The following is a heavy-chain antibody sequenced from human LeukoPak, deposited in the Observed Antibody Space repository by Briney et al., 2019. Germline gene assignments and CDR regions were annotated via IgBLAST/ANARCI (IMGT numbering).Heavy chain of an antibody. D-gene: IGHD1-7*01. Sequence: GASVKVSCKASGYTFISYYMHWVRQAPGQGLEWMGIINCAGGSTRYAQKFQGRVTMTRDTSTSTVYMELSSLRSEDTAVYYCAREGELLGAFDIWGQGTMVTVSS. J-gene: IGHJ3*02. CDR3: AREGELLGAFDI. V-gene: IGHV1-46*01. CDR1: GYTFISYY. CDR2: INCAGGST.